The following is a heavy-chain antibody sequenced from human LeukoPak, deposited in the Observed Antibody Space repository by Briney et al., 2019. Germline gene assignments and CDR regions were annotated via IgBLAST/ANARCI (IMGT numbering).Heavy chain of an antibody. D-gene: IGHD4-11*01. Sequence: GGSLKLSCAASGFTFSGSAIHWVRQASGKGLEWVGRIRNKANSYATAYAASVKGRFTISRDDSKNTAYLQMNSLKTEDTAVYYCASGVPGGRYSNYGYWGQGTLVTVSS. V-gene: IGHV3-73*01. CDR2: IRNKANSYAT. J-gene: IGHJ4*02. CDR1: GFTFSGSA. CDR3: ASGVPGGRYSNYGY.